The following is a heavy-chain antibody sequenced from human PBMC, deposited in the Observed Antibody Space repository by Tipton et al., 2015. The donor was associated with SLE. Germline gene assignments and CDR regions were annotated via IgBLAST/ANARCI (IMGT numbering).Heavy chain of an antibody. D-gene: IGHD7-27*01. J-gene: IGHJ3*01. CDR2: IYYSGST. CDR3: AKDPGEGPKTLDV. Sequence: TLSLTCTVSGGSISSYYWSWIRQPPGKGLEWIGYIYYSGSTNYNPSLKSRVTISVDTSKNQFSLKLSSVTTADTAVYYCAKDPGEGPKTLDVWGQGTKVTVSS. V-gene: IGHV4-59*12. CDR1: GGSISSYY.